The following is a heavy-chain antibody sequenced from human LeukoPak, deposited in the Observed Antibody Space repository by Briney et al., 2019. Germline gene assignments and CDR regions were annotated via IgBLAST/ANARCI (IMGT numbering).Heavy chain of an antibody. D-gene: IGHD3-10*01. CDR1: VGSLSVYY. CDR3: ARRITMVRGVYVFDY. V-gene: IGHV4-59*08. Sequence: PSETLCLTCAVSVGSLSVYYGCWMRQPPGKGLEWLGYIYYSGSTNYNPSLKSRVTISVDTSKIQFSLKLSSVTAADTAVYYCARRITMVRGVYVFDYWGQGNLVTVSS. J-gene: IGHJ4*02. CDR2: IYYSGST.